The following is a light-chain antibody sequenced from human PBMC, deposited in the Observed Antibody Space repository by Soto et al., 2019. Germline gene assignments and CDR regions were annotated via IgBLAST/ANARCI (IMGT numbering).Light chain of an antibody. V-gene: IGKV3-11*01. CDR1: QSVSSY. J-gene: IGKJ3*01. CDR3: QQRSNWLT. Sequence: EIVLTQSPATLSLSPGERATLSCRASQSVSSYLAWYQQKPGQAPRLLIYDASTRATGIPARFSGSGSRTDFTLTISSLEPEDSAVYYCQQRSNWLTFGPGTKVDIK. CDR2: DAS.